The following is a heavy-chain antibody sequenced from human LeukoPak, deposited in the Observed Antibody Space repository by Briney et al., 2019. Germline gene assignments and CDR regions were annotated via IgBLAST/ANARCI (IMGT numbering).Heavy chain of an antibody. V-gene: IGHV3-48*01. D-gene: IGHD3-10*01. Sequence: GSLRLSCAASGFTFSSYSMNWVRQAPGKGLEWVSYISSSSSTIYYADSVKGRFTISRDNAKNSLYLQMNSLRAEDTAVYYCARGRVITMVRGVLVYWGQGTLVTVSS. CDR2: ISSSSSTI. CDR1: GFTFSSYS. J-gene: IGHJ4*02. CDR3: ARGRVITMVRGVLVY.